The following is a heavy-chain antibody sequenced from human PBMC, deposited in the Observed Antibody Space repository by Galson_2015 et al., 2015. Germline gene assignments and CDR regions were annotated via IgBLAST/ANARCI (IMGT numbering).Heavy chain of an antibody. V-gene: IGHV3-30-3*01. J-gene: IGHJ4*02. CDR1: YA. CDR2: ISYDGSNK. Sequence: YAMHWVRQAPGKGLEWVAVISYDGSNKYYADSVKGRFTISRDNSKNSLYLQMNSLRAEDTAVYYCARHLDYWGQGALVTVSS. CDR3: ARHLDY.